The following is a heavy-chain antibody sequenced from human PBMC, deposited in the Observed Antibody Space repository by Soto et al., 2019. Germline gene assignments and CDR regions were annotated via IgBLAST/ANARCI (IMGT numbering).Heavy chain of an antibody. V-gene: IGHV4-39*01. CDR2: MFYSGLS. Sequence: SETLSLTCSVSGYSVSSSDYYWAWIRQPPGRGLEWIGSMFYSGLSYYNPSLKSRVTLSVDTSKNQFSVRLNSVTAADTAVYYCAPLTVSLSGPYGIHVWGQGTTVTVSS. D-gene: IGHD2-15*01. J-gene: IGHJ6*02. CDR1: GYSVSSSDYY. CDR3: APLTVSLSGPYGIHV.